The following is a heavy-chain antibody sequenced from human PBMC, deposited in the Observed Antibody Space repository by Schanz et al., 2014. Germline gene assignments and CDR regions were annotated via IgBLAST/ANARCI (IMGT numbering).Heavy chain of an antibody. CDR2: ISPYNGNT. D-gene: IGHD6-13*01. CDR1: RGTFSSYA. V-gene: IGHV1-18*01. CDR3: ARARSWPDY. Sequence: QVQLVQSGAEVKKPGSPVKVSCKSSRGTFSSYAISWVRQAPGQGLEWMGWISPYNGNTNYAQKLQGRVTMTADTSTSTAYMDLRSLRSDDTAVYYCARARSWPDYWGQGTLVTDSA. J-gene: IGHJ4*02.